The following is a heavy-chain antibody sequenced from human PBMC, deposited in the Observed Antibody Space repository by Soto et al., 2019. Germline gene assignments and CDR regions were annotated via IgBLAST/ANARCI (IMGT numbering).Heavy chain of an antibody. CDR1: GLTVSSNY. CDR2: MYSGGST. V-gene: IGHV3-66*01. Sequence: EVQLVESGGGLVQPGGSLRLSCAASGLTVSSNYMSWVRQAPGKGLEWVSVMYSGGSTYYADSVKGRFIISRDNYKNTLYLQMASLRVEDTAVYYCARDSSLHQPLFYGMDVWGQGTTVTVSS. CDR3: ARDSSLHQPLFYGMDV. D-gene: IGHD2-2*01. J-gene: IGHJ6*02.